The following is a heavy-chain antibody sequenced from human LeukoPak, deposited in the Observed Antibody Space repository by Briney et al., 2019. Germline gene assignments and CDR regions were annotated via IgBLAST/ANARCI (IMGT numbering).Heavy chain of an antibody. Sequence: PSETLSLTCTVSGGSISSGGYYWSWIRQHPGKGLEWIGYIYYSGSTYYNPSLKSRVTISVDTSKNQFSLKLSSVTAADTAVYYCAASNPPFWSGYYPLYYGMDVWGQGTTVTVSS. J-gene: IGHJ6*02. D-gene: IGHD3-3*01. CDR2: IYYSGST. CDR1: GGSISSGGYY. CDR3: AASNPPFWSGYYPLYYGMDV. V-gene: IGHV4-31*03.